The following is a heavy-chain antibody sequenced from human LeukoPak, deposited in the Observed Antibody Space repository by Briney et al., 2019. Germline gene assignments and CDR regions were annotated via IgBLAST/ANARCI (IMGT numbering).Heavy chain of an antibody. V-gene: IGHV1-46*01. D-gene: IGHD6-13*01. CDR2: INPSGGST. CDR1: GYTFTSYY. CDR3: ARDSRGKLAAAVRYNWFDP. J-gene: IGHJ5*02. Sequence: GASVKVSCKASGYTFTSYYMHWVRQAPGQGLEWMGIINPSGGSTSYAQKFQGRVTMTRDTSTSTVYMELSSLRSEDAAVYYCARDSRGKLAAAVRYNWFDPWGQGTLVTVSS.